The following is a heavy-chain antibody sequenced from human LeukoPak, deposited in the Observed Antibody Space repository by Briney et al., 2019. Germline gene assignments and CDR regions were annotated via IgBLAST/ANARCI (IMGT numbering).Heavy chain of an antibody. J-gene: IGHJ4*02. D-gene: IGHD3-22*01. Sequence: GGSLRLSRAASGFTLSTYGMSSLGPAPGKGPEWASHVIGSSNTKYYADSERGRFTISRDNAKNSRYLQMNSLRDGDTTVYYCATAGYYDSSDYFPPYFDFWGQGTLVTVSS. CDR2: VIGSSNTK. CDR3: ATAGYYDSSDYFPPYFDF. V-gene: IGHV3-48*02. CDR1: GFTLSTYG.